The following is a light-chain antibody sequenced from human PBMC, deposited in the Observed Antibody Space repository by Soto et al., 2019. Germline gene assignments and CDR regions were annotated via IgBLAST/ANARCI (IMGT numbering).Light chain of an antibody. J-gene: IGKJ5*01. CDR2: AAS. CDR3: QQSHSTPLT. CDR1: QSISDY. V-gene: IGKV1-39*01. Sequence: DIQMTHSPSSRSASVGDIITITCRAGQSISDYVNWYQQKEGKAPQVVIYAASTLQSGVPSRFSGSGYGTDFNLTITNLQTEDFATYFCQQSHSTPLTFGQGTRLEIK.